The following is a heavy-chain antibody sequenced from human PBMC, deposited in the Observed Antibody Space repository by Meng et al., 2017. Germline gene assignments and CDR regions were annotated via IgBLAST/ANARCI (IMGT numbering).Heavy chain of an antibody. V-gene: IGHV1-2*02. CDR3: TKDDSSSWYFLDY. Sequence: ASVKVSCKASGYTFTGYYMHWVRQAPGQGLEWMGWINPNSGGTNYAQKFQGRVTMTRNTSISTAYLELSRLRSDDTAGYYCTKDDSSSWYFLDYWGQGTLVTVSS. CDR1: GYTFTGYY. J-gene: IGHJ4*02. D-gene: IGHD6-13*01. CDR2: INPNSGGT.